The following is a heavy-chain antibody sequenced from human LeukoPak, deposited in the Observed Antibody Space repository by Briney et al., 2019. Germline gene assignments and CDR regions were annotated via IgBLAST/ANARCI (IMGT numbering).Heavy chain of an antibody. Sequence: GRSLRLSCAASGFTFSSYGTHWVRQAPGKWLEWVASIWYDGSNKYYAASVKGRFTIARENSKNTLNLHTNSLRAEDTAEYYGARVQCGGDCPWSWFDPWGQGTLVTV. CDR2: IWYDGSNK. CDR3: ARVQCGGDCPWSWFDP. J-gene: IGHJ5*02. CDR1: GFTFSSYG. D-gene: IGHD2-21*02. V-gene: IGHV3-33*01.